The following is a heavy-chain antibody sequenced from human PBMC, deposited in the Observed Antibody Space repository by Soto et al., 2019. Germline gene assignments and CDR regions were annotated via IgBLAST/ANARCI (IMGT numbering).Heavy chain of an antibody. CDR1: GGSISSYY. J-gene: IGHJ5*02. CDR3: ARHRGQKGWVDP. V-gene: IGHV4-59*01. CDR2: IYYSGST. Sequence: SETLSLTCTVSGGSISSYYWSWIRQPPGKGLEWIGYIYYSGSTNYNPSLKSRVTISVDTSKNQFSLKLSSVTAADTAVYYCARHRGQKGWVDPWGQGTLGTVS.